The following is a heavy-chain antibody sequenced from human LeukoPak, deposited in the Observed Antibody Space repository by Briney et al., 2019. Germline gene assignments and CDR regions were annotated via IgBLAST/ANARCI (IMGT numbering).Heavy chain of an antibody. D-gene: IGHD4-17*01. V-gene: IGHV1-2*02. CDR3: TRDLLGFATTPLCD. CDR1: GYTFTNYY. J-gene: IGHJ4*02. Sequence: ASVKVSCKASGYTFTNYYMHWVRQAPGHGLEWMGWINPNRGDTNYAQKFQGRVTMTRDTSISTAFMELTRLTSDDTAVYYCTRDLLGFATTPLCDWGQGTLVTVSS. CDR2: INPNRGDT.